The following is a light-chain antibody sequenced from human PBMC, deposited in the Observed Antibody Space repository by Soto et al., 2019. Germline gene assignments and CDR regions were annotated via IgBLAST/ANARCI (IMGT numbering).Light chain of an antibody. CDR1: QSVSTY. Sequence: ETVLTQSPATLSLSPGESATLSCRASQSVSTYLAWYQQKPGQAPRLLIYDASNRVTGIPARFSGSGSGTDFTLTISSLQSVDFAVYSCQQYNNWPWTFGQGTKVDIK. V-gene: IGKV3-11*01. CDR2: DAS. J-gene: IGKJ1*01. CDR3: QQYNNWPWT.